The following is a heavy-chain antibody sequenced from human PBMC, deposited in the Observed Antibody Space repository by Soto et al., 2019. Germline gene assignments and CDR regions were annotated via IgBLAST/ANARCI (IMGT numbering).Heavy chain of an antibody. CDR2: IIPILDIP. Sequence: QVQLVQSGAEVKKPGSSVKVSCKASGGTFSRYTFTWVRQAPGQGLEWMGRIIPILDIPNYAQNFQGRVTMTADKSNSPAYMDLSSWTTDHKAVYYCANHFTGVLVLGASPPGGDNYGWDVWGQGTTVTVSS. J-gene: IGHJ6*02. D-gene: IGHD2-15*01. CDR1: GGTFSRYT. V-gene: IGHV1-69*02. CDR3: ANHFTGVLVLGASPPGGDNYGWDV.